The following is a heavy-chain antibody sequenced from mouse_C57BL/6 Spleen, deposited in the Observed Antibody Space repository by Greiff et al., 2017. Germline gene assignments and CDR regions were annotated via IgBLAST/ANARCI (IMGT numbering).Heavy chain of an antibody. CDR3: AYEGYPGYYAMDY. Sequence: QVQLQQSGAELAKPGASVKLSCKASGYTFTSYWMHWVKQRPGQGLELIGYINPSSGYTKYNQKFKDKATLTADKSSSTAYMQLSSLTYEDSAVYYCAYEGYPGYYAMDYWGQGTSVTVSS. D-gene: IGHD2-3*01. V-gene: IGHV1-7*01. CDR2: INPSSGYT. J-gene: IGHJ4*01. CDR1: GYTFTSYW.